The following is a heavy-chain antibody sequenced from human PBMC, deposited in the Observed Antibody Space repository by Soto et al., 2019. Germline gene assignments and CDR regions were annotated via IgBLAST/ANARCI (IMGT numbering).Heavy chain of an antibody. CDR1: GGTFSSYA. CDR3: ARGGGSGNYRYYAMDV. Sequence: QVQLVQSGAEVKKPGSSVKVSCKASGGTFSSYAISWVRQAPGQGLEWMGGIIPIFGTANYAQKFQGRVTITADESPSPAYMELSSLRTEDTAVYYCARGGGSGNYRYYAMDVWGQGTTVTVSS. J-gene: IGHJ6*02. V-gene: IGHV1-69*12. CDR2: IIPIFGTA. D-gene: IGHD3-10*01.